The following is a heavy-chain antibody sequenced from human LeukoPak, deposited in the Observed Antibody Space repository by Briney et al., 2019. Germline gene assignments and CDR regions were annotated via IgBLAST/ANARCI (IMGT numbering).Heavy chain of an antibody. Sequence: GGSLRLSCAASGFTFSSYWMHWVRQAPGKGLVWVSRINSDGSSTSYADSVKGRFTISRDNAKNTLYLQMNSLRAEDTAVYYCAKDERPYCGGDCPIDYWGQGTLVTVSS. V-gene: IGHV3-74*01. CDR3: AKDERPYCGGDCPIDY. D-gene: IGHD2-21*02. J-gene: IGHJ4*02. CDR2: INSDGSST. CDR1: GFTFSSYW.